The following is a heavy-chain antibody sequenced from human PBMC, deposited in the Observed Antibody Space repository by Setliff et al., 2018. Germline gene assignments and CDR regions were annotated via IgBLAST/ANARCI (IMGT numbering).Heavy chain of an antibody. CDR3: ARGERYSGSRKPYYFDY. CDR2: INHSGST. V-gene: IGHV4-34*01. CDR1: GGSFSGYY. Sequence: SETLSLTCAVYGGSFSGYYWSWIRQPPGKGLEWIGEINHSGSTNYDPSLKSRVTISVDTSKNQFSLKLSSVTAADTAVYYCARGERYSGSRKPYYFDYWGQGTLVTVSS. J-gene: IGHJ4*02. D-gene: IGHD1-26*01.